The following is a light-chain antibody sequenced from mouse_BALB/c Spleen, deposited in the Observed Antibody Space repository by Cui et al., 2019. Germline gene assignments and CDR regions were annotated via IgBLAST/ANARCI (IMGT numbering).Light chain of an antibody. V-gene: IGKV4-68*01. CDR2: LTS. Sequence: QIVLTQSPALMSASPGEKVTMTCSASSSVSYMYWYQQKPRSSPKPWIYLTSNLASGVPARFSGSGSGTSYYLTISSMEAEDAATYYCQQWSSNPLTFGSGTKLEIK. CDR3: QQWSSNPLT. CDR1: SSVSY. J-gene: IGKJ4*01.